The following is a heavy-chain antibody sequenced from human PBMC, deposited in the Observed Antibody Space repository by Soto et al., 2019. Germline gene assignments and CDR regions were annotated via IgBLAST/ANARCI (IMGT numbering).Heavy chain of an antibody. CDR2: IYYSGST. CDR3: ARRYSSGWTQYYFDY. J-gene: IGHJ4*02. Sequence: QLQLQESGPGLVKPSETLSLTCTVSGGSISSSSYYWGWIRQPPGKGLEWIGSIYYSGSTYYNPSPKSRGTMTEGTSKNLFSLKLSSVTAADTAVYYCARRYSSGWTQYYFDYLGQGTLVTVSS. D-gene: IGHD6-19*01. V-gene: IGHV4-39*01. CDR1: GGSISSSSYY.